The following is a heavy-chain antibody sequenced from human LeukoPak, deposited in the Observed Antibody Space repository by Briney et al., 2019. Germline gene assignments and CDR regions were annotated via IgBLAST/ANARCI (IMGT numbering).Heavy chain of an antibody. J-gene: IGHJ6*02. D-gene: IGHD6-6*01. Sequence: GGSLRLSCAASGFTFSSYCMHWVRQAPGKGLVWVSRIKSDGSRTSYADSVKGRFTISRDNAKNTLYLQMNSLRAEDTALYYCARESSSSTEVDVWGQGTTVTVSS. CDR3: ARESSSSTEVDV. CDR2: IKSDGSRT. CDR1: GFTFSSYC. V-gene: IGHV3-74*01.